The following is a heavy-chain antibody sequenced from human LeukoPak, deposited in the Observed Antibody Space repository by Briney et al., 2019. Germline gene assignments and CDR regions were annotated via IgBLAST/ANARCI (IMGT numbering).Heavy chain of an antibody. V-gene: IGHV1-2*02. Sequence: ASVKVSCKASGYTFTGCYMHWVRQAPGQGLEWMGWINPNSGGTNYAQKFQGRVTMTRDTSISTAYMELSRLRSDDTAVYYCARAIRGYSYGPYAFDIWGQGTMVTVSS. D-gene: IGHD5-18*01. CDR3: ARAIRGYSYGPYAFDI. CDR1: GYTFTGCY. J-gene: IGHJ3*02. CDR2: INPNSGGT.